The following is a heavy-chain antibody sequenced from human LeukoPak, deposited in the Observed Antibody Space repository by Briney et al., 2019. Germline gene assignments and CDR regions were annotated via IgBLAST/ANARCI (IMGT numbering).Heavy chain of an antibody. V-gene: IGHV3-21*01. CDR3: ARDSGSYWFDY. CDR2: ISSSSSYI. Sequence: GGSLRLSCAASGFTFGSYSMNWVRQAPGKGLEWVSSISSSSSYIYYADSVKGRFTISRDNAKNSLYMQMNSLRAENTAVYYCARDSGSYWFDYWGQGTLVTVSS. CDR1: GFTFGSYS. J-gene: IGHJ4*02. D-gene: IGHD1-26*01.